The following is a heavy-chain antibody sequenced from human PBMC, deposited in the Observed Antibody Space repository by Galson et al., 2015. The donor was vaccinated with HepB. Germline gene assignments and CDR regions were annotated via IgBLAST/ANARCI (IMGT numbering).Heavy chain of an antibody. D-gene: IGHD2-15*01. V-gene: IGHV1-8*01. CDR1: GYTFTSYD. J-gene: IGHJ5*02. Sequence: SVKVSCKASGYTFTSYDINWVRQATGQGLEWMGWMNPNSGNTGYAQKFQGRVTMTRNTSISTAYMELSSLRSEDTAVYYCARVRDLILGVDWFDPWGQGTLVTVSS. CDR2: MNPNSGNT. CDR3: ARVRDLILGVDWFDP.